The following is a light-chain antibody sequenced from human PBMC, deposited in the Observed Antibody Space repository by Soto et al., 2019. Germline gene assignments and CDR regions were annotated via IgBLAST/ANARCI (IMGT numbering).Light chain of an antibody. CDR3: HQDGRSPPDT. CDR2: SAS. Sequence: VLTQSPGTLSLSPGERATLSCRASQSLSRSYLAWCQRKPGLAPRLLIYSASSRATGIPDRLSGSASATDLALTIRRLEPEDFAVYSCHQDGRSPPDTFGPGTRLEIK. V-gene: IGKV3-20*01. CDR1: QSLSRSY. J-gene: IGKJ5*01.